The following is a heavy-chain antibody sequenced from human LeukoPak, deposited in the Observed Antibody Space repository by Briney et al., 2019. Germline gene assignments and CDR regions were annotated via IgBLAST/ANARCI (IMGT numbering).Heavy chain of an antibody. CDR1: RFTFNKYG. CDR3: ARDLQAALTTTGWGFDL. Sequence: GGSLRLSCEASRFTFNKYGIHWVRQAPGKGLVWVSRTNEDGGSTSYADSVKGRFTISRDNAKRTLYLEMNSLRAEDTAVYYCARDLQAALTTTGWGFDLWGRGTLVTVSS. J-gene: IGHJ2*01. V-gene: IGHV3-74*01. D-gene: IGHD4-11*01. CDR2: TNEDGGST.